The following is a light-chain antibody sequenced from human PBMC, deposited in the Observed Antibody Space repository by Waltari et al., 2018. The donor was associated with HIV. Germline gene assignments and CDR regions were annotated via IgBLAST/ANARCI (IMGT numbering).Light chain of an antibody. CDR2: ETS. V-gene: IGKV1-5*03. J-gene: IGKJ4*01. CDR3: QQYNRYSH. CDR1: DSIRRW. Sequence: ETQMTQSPSSLSAYLGDRVTITCRASDSIRRWLSLYQQKPGKAPKLLISETSNLENGVPSRFSGSGSETDFTLTISSLQPDDSATYYCQQYNRYSHFGGGTKVEIK.